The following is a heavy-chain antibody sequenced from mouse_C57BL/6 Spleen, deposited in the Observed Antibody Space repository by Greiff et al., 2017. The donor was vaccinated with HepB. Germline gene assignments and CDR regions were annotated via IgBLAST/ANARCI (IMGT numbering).Heavy chain of an antibody. CDR3: ARRELGRFAY. CDR1: GFTFSSYG. Sequence: EVQGVESGGDLVKPGGSLKLSCAASGFTFSSYGMSWVRQTPDKRLEWVATISSGGSYTYYPDSVKGRFTISRDNAKNTLYLQMSSLKSEDTAMYYCARRELGRFAYWGQGTLVTVSA. V-gene: IGHV5-6*01. CDR2: ISSGGSYT. D-gene: IGHD4-1*01. J-gene: IGHJ3*01.